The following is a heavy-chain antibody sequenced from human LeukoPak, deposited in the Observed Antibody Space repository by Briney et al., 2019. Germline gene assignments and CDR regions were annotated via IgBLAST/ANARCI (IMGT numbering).Heavy chain of an antibody. CDR3: AKNPAARGYSGYDSGY. CDR1: GFTFSSYA. D-gene: IGHD5-12*01. V-gene: IGHV3-23*01. CDR2: ISGSGGST. Sequence: PGGPLRLSCAASGFTFSSYAMSWVRQAPGKGLEWVSAISGSGGSTYYADSVKGRFTISRDNSKNTLYLQMNSLRAEDTAVYYCAKNPAARGYSGYDSGYWGQGTLVTVSS. J-gene: IGHJ4*02.